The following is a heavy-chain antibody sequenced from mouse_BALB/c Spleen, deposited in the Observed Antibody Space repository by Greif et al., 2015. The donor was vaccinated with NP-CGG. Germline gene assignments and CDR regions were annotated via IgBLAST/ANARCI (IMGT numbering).Heavy chain of an antibody. D-gene: IGHD2-13*01. J-gene: IGHJ1*01. Sequence: EVQVVESGGGLVQPGGSLKLSCAASGFTFSSYTMSWVRQTPEKRLEWVAYISNGGGSTYYPDTVKGRFTISRDNAKNTLYLQMSSLKSGDTAMYYCARHETRVIRDWYFDVWGAGTTVTVSS. CDR1: GFTFSSYT. CDR2: ISNGGGST. V-gene: IGHV5-12-2*01. CDR3: ARHETRVIRDWYFDV.